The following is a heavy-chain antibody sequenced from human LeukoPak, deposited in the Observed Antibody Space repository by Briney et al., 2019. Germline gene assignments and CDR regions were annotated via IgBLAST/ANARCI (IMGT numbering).Heavy chain of an antibody. CDR3: ARGRRGYYYGMDV. V-gene: IGHV6-1*01. Sequence: SQTLSLTCAISGDTVSSNSAAWNWIRQSPSRGLEWLGRTYCRSKWSNDYAESVKSRITINADTSKNQFSLQVNSVTPEDTAVYYCARGRRGYYYGMDVWGQGTTVTVSS. J-gene: IGHJ6*02. CDR2: TYCRSKWSN. CDR1: GDTVSSNSAA.